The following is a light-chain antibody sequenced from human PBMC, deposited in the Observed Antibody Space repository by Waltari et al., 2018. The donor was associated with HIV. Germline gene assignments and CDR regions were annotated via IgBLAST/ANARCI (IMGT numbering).Light chain of an antibody. CDR2: RAS. CDR3: QQSFSSPT. CDR1: QNIGTY. Sequence: DIQMTQSPPALSASVGDRVIITCRASQNIGTYLNWYQQRPGEAPQVLIYRASTLQSGVSSRFSGSGSGTEFTLTITSLQSEDFATYICQQSFSSPTFGPGTKL. J-gene: IGKJ3*01. V-gene: IGKV1-39*01.